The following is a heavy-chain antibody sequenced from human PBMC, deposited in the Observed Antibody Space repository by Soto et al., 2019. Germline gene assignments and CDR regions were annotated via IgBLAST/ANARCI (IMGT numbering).Heavy chain of an antibody. CDR2: SRNKANRYTT. D-gene: IGHD6-19*01. Sequence: EVQLVESGGGLVQPVGSLRLSCADSGFTFSDNYLDSVRQAPGKGLEWVGRSRNKANRYTTDYAASVKGRFTISRDESTNSLYLQMDSLKTEYTGVYYCARVRAVAGTGYFDYWGQGTLVTVSS. J-gene: IGHJ4*02. CDR1: GFTFSDNY. V-gene: IGHV3-72*01. CDR3: ARVRAVAGTGYFDY.